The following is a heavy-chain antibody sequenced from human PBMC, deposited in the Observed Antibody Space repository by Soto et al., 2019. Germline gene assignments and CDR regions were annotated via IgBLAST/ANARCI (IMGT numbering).Heavy chain of an antibody. CDR3: ARHPKTYYYDSSGYPSAFDI. Sequence: PSETLSLTCTVSGGAIVSSSYYFCCIRQPPGNGLEWIGSIYYSGSTYYNPSLKSRVTISVDTSKNQFSLKLSSVTAADTAVYYCARHPKTYYYDSSGYPSAFDIWGQGTMVTVSS. CDR2: IYYSGST. V-gene: IGHV4-39*01. CDR1: GGAIVSSSYY. D-gene: IGHD3-22*01. J-gene: IGHJ3*02.